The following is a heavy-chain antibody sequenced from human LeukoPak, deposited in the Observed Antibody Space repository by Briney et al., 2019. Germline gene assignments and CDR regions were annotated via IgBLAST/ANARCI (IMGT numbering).Heavy chain of an antibody. Sequence: GASVKVSCKASGYTFTGYYMHWVRQAPGQGLEWMGWINPNSGGTNYVQKFQGRVTMTRDTSISTAYMELNRLRSDDTAMYYCARGPHLFLTNYFIAYWGQGTLVTVSS. J-gene: IGHJ4*02. D-gene: IGHD3-9*01. CDR2: INPNSGGT. CDR3: ARGPHLFLTNYFIAY. V-gene: IGHV1-2*02. CDR1: GYTFTGYY.